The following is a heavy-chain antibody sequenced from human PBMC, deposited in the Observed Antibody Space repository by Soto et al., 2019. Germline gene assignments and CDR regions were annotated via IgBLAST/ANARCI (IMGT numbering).Heavy chain of an antibody. J-gene: IGHJ4*02. D-gene: IGHD3-16*01. Sequence: SETLSLTSRVSGCSVISYYWTWIRQPPGKGLEWIGYVFYSGNTNCNPSLQSRVTMSVDSSRNHFSLTLNSVTAADTAVYYCARHWGFWADYWGQGTLVTVSS. CDR2: VFYSGNT. V-gene: IGHV4-59*02. CDR3: ARHWGFWADY. CDR1: GCSVISYY.